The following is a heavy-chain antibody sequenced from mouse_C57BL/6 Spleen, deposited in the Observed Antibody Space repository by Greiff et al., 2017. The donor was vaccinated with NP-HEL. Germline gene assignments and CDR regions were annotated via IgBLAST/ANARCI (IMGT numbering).Heavy chain of an antibody. J-gene: IGHJ4*01. Sequence: EVQGVESGGDLVKPGGSLKLSCAASGFTFSSYGMSWVRQTPDKRLEWVATISSGGSYTYYPDSVKGRFTISRDNAKNTLYLQMSSLKSEDTAMYYCARQNGYSYAMDYWGQGTSVTVSS. CDR3: ARQNGYSYAMDY. D-gene: IGHD2-3*01. V-gene: IGHV5-6*01. CDR1: GFTFSSYG. CDR2: ISSGGSYT.